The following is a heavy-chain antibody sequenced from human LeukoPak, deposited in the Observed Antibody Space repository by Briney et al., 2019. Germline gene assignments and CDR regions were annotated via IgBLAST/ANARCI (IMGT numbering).Heavy chain of an antibody. D-gene: IGHD4-17*01. CDR2: IKGSGGGT. Sequence: GGSLRLSCAASGFTFSNYAMMWVRQAPGKGLEWVSAIKGSGGGTEYADSVRGRFTISRDNSKNRLYLQMNTLRAEDTAVYYCARDPNGDYVGAFDFWGRGTMVTVS. V-gene: IGHV3-23*01. CDR1: GFTFSNYA. J-gene: IGHJ3*01. CDR3: ARDPNGDYVGAFDF.